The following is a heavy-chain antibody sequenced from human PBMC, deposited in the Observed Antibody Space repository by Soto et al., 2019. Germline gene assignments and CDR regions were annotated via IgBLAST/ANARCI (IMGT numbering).Heavy chain of an antibody. J-gene: IGHJ4*02. D-gene: IGHD3-10*01. CDR3: ARVRGLTYFDY. V-gene: IGHV4-59*08. CDR2: IYYSGST. CDR1: GGSISGYY. Sequence: PSETLSLTCTVSGGSISGYYWSWIRQPPGKGLEWIGYIYYSGSTNYNPSLKSRVTISVDTSKNQFSLKLTSVTAADTAVYYCARVRGLTYFDYWGQGTLVTVSS.